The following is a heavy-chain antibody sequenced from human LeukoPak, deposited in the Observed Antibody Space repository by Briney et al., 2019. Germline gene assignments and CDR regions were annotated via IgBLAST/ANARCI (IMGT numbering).Heavy chain of an antibody. CDR1: GGSLSFYY. V-gene: IGHV4-34*01. CDR3: SRGGGSDSSPRINAFDI. J-gene: IGHJ3*02. D-gene: IGHD3-22*01. CDR2: ISQNGDS. Sequence: PSETLSLTCGVSGGSLSFYYWSWIRQSPGKGLEWIAEISQNGDSNYNMSLKSRVTISLDKSKNQVSLKLNSVTAADTAVYYCSRGGGSDSSPRINAFDIWGQGTMLTVSS.